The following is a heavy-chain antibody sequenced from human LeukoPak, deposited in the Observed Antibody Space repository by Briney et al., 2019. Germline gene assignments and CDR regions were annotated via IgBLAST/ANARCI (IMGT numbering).Heavy chain of an antibody. CDR3: ASPYYDFWSGYYPLSY. CDR1: GFTFSSYS. CDR2: ISSSSSYI. Sequence: GGSLRLSCAASGFTFSSYSMNWVRQAPGKGLEWVSSISSSSSYIYYADSVKGRFTIPRDNAKNSLYLQMNSLRAEDTAVYYCASPYYDFWSGYYPLSYWGQGTLVTVSS. V-gene: IGHV3-21*01. J-gene: IGHJ4*02. D-gene: IGHD3-3*01.